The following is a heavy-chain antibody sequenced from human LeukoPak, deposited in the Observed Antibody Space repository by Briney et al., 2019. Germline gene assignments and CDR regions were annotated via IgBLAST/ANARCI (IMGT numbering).Heavy chain of an antibody. CDR1: GFTFNNHW. CDR3: ARRDYVWGTYREIDS. Sequence: GRSLRLSCAASGFTFNNHWMSWVRQTPGKGLEWVANIKQDGSEKYYVDSVKGRFTISRDNAENSLYLQMDSLRAEDTAVYYCARRDYVWGTYREIDSWGQGTLVTVSS. D-gene: IGHD3-16*02. V-gene: IGHV3-7*01. CDR2: IKQDGSEK. J-gene: IGHJ4*02.